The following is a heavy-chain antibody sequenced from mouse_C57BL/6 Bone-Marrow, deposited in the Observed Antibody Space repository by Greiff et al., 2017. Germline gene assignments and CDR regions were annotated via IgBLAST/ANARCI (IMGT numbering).Heavy chain of an antibody. CDR3: ARRDYDSSYGWYLDV. V-gene: IGHV5-6*01. CDR1: GFTFTSYC. J-gene: IGHJ1*03. Sequence: DVHLVESGGDLVKPGASLKLSCAASGFTFTSYCMSWVRQTPDKRLEWVATISSGGSYTCYPDSFKGRFTFSIDNASNTLYLQLNSLKSDNTAMYYFARRDYDSSYGWYLDVWGTGTTLTVSS. CDR2: ISSGGSYT. D-gene: IGHD1-1*01.